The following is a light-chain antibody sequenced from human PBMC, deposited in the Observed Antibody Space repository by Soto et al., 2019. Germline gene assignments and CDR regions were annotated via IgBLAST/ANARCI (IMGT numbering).Light chain of an antibody. J-gene: IGLJ2*01. V-gene: IGLV2-11*01. CDR1: SSDVGGYKF. CDR3: CSYGGAYTVV. CDR2: DVN. Sequence: QSALTQPRSVSGSPGQSVTISCSGTSSDVGGYKFVSWYQQYPGKAPKPIIYDVNKRPSGVPDRFAGSKSGNTASLTISGLQAEDEADYYCCSYGGAYTVVFGGGTKLTVL.